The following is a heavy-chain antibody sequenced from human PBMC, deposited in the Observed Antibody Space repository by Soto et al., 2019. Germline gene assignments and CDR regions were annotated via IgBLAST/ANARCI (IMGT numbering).Heavy chain of an antibody. V-gene: IGHV4-39*02. CDR3: AKEQWLVSAYFDY. CDR2: IYYSGST. Sequence: QLQLQESGPGLVKPSETLSLTCTVSGGSISSSSYYWGWIRQPPGKGLEWIGSIYYSGSTCYNPSLKSRVTISVDTSKNQFSLKLSSVTAADTAVYYCAKEQWLVSAYFDYWGQGTLVTVSS. D-gene: IGHD6-19*01. J-gene: IGHJ4*02. CDR1: GGSISSSSYY.